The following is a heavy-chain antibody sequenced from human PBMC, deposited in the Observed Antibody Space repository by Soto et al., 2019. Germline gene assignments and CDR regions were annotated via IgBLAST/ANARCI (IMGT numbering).Heavy chain of an antibody. CDR2: VRSKAYGGTT. CDR3: ARYTYTSRYSYYGMDV. Sequence: GGSLRLSCTTSGFTFGDYAMSWFRQAPGKGLEWVGVVRSKAYGGTTDYAASVKGRFDISRDDSKSIAYLQMNSVTTEDTAVYFCARYTYTSRYSYYGMDVWGHGTTVTVSS. V-gene: IGHV3-49*03. J-gene: IGHJ6*02. CDR1: GFTFGDYA. D-gene: IGHD2-2*02.